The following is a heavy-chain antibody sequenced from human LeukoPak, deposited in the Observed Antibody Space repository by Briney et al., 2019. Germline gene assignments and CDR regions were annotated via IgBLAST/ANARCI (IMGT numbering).Heavy chain of an antibody. CDR1: GFTVSSNY. V-gene: IGHV3-74*03. CDR3: IRGLGGGSDY. D-gene: IGHD4-23*01. J-gene: IGHJ4*02. CDR2: INSDGSTT. Sequence: GGPLRLSCAASGFTVSSNYMSWVRQAPGKGLEWVSRINSDGSTTTYADSVQGRFTISRDNAKNTLYLQMNSLRAEDTAVYYCIRGLGGGSDYWGLGTLVTVTS.